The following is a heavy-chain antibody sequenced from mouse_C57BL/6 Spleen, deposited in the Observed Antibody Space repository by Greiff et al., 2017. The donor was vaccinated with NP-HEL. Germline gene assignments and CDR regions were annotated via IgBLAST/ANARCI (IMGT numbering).Heavy chain of an antibody. Sequence: EVKLVESGGGLVKPGGSLKLSCAASGFTFSSYGMSWVRQTPDKRLEWVATISSGGSYTYYPDSVKGRFTISRDNAKNTLYLQMSSLKSEDTAMYYCARRSYGNYDFDYWGQGTTLTVSS. V-gene: IGHV5-6*03. J-gene: IGHJ2*01. CDR3: ARRSYGNYDFDY. CDR1: GFTFSSYG. D-gene: IGHD2-10*02. CDR2: ISSGGSYT.